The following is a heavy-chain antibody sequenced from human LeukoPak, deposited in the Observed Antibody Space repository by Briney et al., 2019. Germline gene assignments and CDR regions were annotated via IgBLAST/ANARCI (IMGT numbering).Heavy chain of an antibody. J-gene: IGHJ6*03. Sequence: PSETLSLTCAVYGGSFSGYYWSWIRQPPGKGLEWIGEINHSGSTNYNPSLKSRVTISVDTSKNQFSLKLSSVTAADTAVYYCARGPPFRGVIVHYFYYMDVWGKGTTVTVSS. CDR1: GGSFSGYY. CDR2: INHSGST. CDR3: ARGPPFRGVIVHYFYYMDV. V-gene: IGHV4-34*01. D-gene: IGHD3-10*01.